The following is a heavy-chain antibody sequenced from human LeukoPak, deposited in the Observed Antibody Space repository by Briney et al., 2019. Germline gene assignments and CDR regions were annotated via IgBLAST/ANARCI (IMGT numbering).Heavy chain of an antibody. J-gene: IGHJ4*02. V-gene: IGHV4-59*01. CDR3: ARGFDVYYDSSGYYNFDY. D-gene: IGHD3-22*01. Sequence: SETLSLTCTVSGGSISSYYWSWIRQPPGKGLEWIGYIYYSGSTNYNPSLKSRVTISVDTSKNQFSLKLSSVTAADTAVYYCARGFDVYYDSSGYYNFDYWGQGTLVTVSS. CDR1: GGSISSYY. CDR2: IYYSGST.